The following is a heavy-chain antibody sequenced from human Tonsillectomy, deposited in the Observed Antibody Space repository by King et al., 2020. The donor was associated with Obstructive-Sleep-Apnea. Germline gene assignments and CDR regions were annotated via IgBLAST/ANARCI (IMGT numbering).Heavy chain of an antibody. CDR2: ISWNSGKV. CDR3: AKTGAFGDHVYHFDY. V-gene: IGHV3-9*01. Sequence: VQLVESGGGLVQPGRSLRLSCAASGFSFDDYDMHWVRQAPGKGLEWVSSISWNSGKVGYADSVKGRFTISRDNAKKSLYLQMNSLRAEDTALYYCAKTGAFGDHVYHFDYWGQGTLVTVSS. CDR1: GFSFDDYD. D-gene: IGHD4-17*01. J-gene: IGHJ4*02.